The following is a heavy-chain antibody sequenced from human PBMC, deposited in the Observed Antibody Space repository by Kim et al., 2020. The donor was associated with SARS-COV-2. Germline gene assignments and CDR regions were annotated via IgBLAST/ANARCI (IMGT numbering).Heavy chain of an antibody. Sequence: GRFTISRDNAKNSLYLQMNSLRAEDTAVYYCARGGYCSGGSCYRNFWFDPWGQGTLVTVSS. V-gene: IGHV3-11*05. J-gene: IGHJ5*02. D-gene: IGHD2-15*01. CDR3: ARGGYCSGGSCYRNFWFDP.